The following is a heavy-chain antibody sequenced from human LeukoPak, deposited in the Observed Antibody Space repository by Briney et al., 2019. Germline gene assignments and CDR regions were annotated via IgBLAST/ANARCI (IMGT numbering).Heavy chain of an antibody. CDR1: GGSTRSSSYY. J-gene: IGHJ5*02. CDR3: ATHAPHWNYDH. V-gene: IGHV4-39*01. CDR2: IYFSGST. Sequence: SETLSLTCTVSGGSTRSSSYYWGWIRQPPGKGLEWIGSIYFSGSTYYNPSRKSRVTISVDTSTNQFSLKLSSVTASDPAVYYWATHAPHWNYDHWGQGTLVTVSS. D-gene: IGHD1-7*01.